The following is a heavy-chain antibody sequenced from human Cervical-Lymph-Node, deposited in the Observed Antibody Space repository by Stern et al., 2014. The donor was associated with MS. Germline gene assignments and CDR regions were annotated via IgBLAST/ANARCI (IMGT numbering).Heavy chain of an antibody. CDR2: IYYDGSNR. CDR3: AREGGNTAEYFQH. Sequence: VQLVESGGGVVQPGRSLRLSCAAPGFTFSSGGLHWVRQAPGKGLEWLAIIYYDGSNRYYADSVKGRFTISRDNSKNTLYLQMNSLRAEDTAVYYCAREGGNTAEYFQHWGQGTLVTVSS. V-gene: IGHV3-33*01. D-gene: IGHD4-23*01. J-gene: IGHJ1*01. CDR1: GFTFSSGG.